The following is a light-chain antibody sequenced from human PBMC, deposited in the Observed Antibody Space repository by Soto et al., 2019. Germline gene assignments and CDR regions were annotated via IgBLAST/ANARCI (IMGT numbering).Light chain of an antibody. CDR2: AAF. CDR1: RGIGNY. V-gene: IGKV1-27*01. CDR3: QQANSFPIT. Sequence: DIQMTQSPSSLSASVGDRVTITCRASRGIGNYLAWYQQKPGKVPKLLIYAAFILQSGVPSRFSGSGSGTDFTLTISSLQPEDVATYYCQQANSFPITFGQGTRLEIK. J-gene: IGKJ5*01.